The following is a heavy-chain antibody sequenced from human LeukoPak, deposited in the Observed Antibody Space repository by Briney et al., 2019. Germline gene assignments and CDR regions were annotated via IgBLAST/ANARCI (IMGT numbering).Heavy chain of an antibody. CDR3: ARGISTSGYDWPFDY. J-gene: IGHJ4*02. Sequence: PSQTLSLTCTLSGGSISSYYCSWIRQPPGNGLGWIGYIYYSGSTNYNPSLKSRVTISVDTSKNQFSLKLSSVTAADTAVYYCARGISTSGYDWPFDYWGQGTLVTVSS. D-gene: IGHD5-12*01. CDR2: IYYSGST. V-gene: IGHV4-59*01. CDR1: GGSISSYY.